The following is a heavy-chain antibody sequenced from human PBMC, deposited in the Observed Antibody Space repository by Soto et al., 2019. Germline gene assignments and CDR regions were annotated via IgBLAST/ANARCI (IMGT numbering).Heavy chain of an antibody. Sequence: PSETLSLTCTVSGGSISSYYGSWIRQPPGKGLEWIGYIYYSGSTNYNPSLKSRVTISVDTSKNQFSLKLSSVTAADTAVYYCARSLQLLLIDYWGQGTLVTVSS. V-gene: IGHV4-59*01. CDR3: ARSLQLLLIDY. CDR2: IYYSGST. CDR1: GGSISSYY. J-gene: IGHJ4*02. D-gene: IGHD2-2*01.